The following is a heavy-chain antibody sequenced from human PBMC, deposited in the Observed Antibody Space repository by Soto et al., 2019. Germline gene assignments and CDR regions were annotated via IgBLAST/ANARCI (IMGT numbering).Heavy chain of an antibody. J-gene: IGHJ2*01. CDR3: ARQVLGSTSWTDWWYFDL. V-gene: IGHV3-23*01. Sequence: EVQLLESGGGLVQPGGSLRLSCVGSGFTFINYAMNWVRQTPGKGLEWVSTISGGGDRTFDADTVKGRFTISRGNSKKTVNLQMNSLRAHDSAVYYCARQVLGSTSWTDWWYFDLWGRGTLVTVSS. CDR1: GFTFINYA. D-gene: IGHD2-2*01. CDR2: ISGGGDRT.